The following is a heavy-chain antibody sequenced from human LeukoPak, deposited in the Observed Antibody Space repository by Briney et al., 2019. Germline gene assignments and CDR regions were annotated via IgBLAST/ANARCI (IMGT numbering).Heavy chain of an antibody. V-gene: IGHV3-33*01. J-gene: IGHJ6*02. CDR1: GFTFSSYG. D-gene: IGHD2-15*01. CDR3: AGEITPYYYYGMDV. CDR2: IWYDGSNK. Sequence: GGSLRLSCAASGFTFSSYGMHWVRQAPGKGLEWVAVIWYDGSNKYYADSVKGRFTISRDNSKNTLYLQMNSLRAEDTAVYYCAGEITPYYYYGMDVWGQGTAVTVSS.